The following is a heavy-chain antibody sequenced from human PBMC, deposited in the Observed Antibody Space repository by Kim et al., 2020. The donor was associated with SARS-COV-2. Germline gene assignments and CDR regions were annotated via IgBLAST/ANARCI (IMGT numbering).Heavy chain of an antibody. CDR2: INPNGGGT. V-gene: IGHV1-2*06. CDR3: ARGGYSSSWYSMWFDP. D-gene: IGHD6-13*01. J-gene: IGHJ5*02. Sequence: ASVKVSCKASGYTFTGYYIHWVRQAPGQGLEWMGRINPNGGGTKYAQKFQGRVTMTRDTSISTAYMELSRLRSDDTAVYFCARGGYSSSWYSMWFDPWGQGTLVTVSS. CDR1: GYTFTGYY.